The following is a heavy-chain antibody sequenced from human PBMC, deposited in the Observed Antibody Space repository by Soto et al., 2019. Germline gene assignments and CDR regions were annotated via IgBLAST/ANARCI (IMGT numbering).Heavy chain of an antibody. CDR3: AKEEYSSSWYEYYYYYMDV. Sequence: GGSLRLSCAASGFTFSSYGMHWVRQAPGKGLEWVAVISYDGSNKYYADSVKGRFTISRDNSENTLYLQMNSLRAEDTAVYYCAKEEYSSSWYEYYYYYMDVWGKGTTVTVSS. CDR2: ISYDGSNK. J-gene: IGHJ6*03. D-gene: IGHD6-13*01. CDR1: GFTFSSYG. V-gene: IGHV3-30*18.